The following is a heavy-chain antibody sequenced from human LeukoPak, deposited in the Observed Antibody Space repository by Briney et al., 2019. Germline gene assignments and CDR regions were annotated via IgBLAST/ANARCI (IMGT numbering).Heavy chain of an antibody. J-gene: IGHJ4*02. D-gene: IGHD3-10*01. V-gene: IGHV4-61*01. Sequence: SETLSLTCTVSGGSVSSGSYYWSWIRQPPGKGLEWIGYIYHSGSTNYNPSLKSRVTISVDTSKNQFSLKLSSVTAADTAVYYCATSGSGSIGYFDYWGQGTLVTVSS. CDR1: GGSVSSGSYY. CDR2: IYHSGST. CDR3: ATSGSGSIGYFDY.